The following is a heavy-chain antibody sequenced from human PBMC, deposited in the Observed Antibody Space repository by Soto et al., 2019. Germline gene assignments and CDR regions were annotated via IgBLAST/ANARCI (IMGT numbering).Heavy chain of an antibody. CDR2: IVYDGSYK. Sequence: QVQLVESGGGVVQPGRTLRLSCAVSGFTFKNYGMHWVRQAPGQWLEWVAVIVYDGSYKYYADSVQGRFTISRDNSTNPLYMQMNSLRAEDTAVYYCAKDAYYYDSGGDFEGGYFDYWGQGTLVTVSS. CDR1: GFTFKNYG. CDR3: AKDAYYYDSGGDFEGGYFDY. D-gene: IGHD3-22*01. J-gene: IGHJ4*02. V-gene: IGHV3-30*18.